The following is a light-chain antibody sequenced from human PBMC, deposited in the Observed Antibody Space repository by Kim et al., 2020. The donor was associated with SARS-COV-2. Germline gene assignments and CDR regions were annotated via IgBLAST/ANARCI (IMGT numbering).Light chain of an antibody. J-gene: IGLJ3*02. Sequence: QLVLTQSPSASASLGASVKLTCTLSSGHSSYAIAWHQQQPEKGPRYLMKVNSDGSHSKGDGIPDRFSGSSSGAERYLTISSLQSEDEADYYCQTWGSGIRLFGGGTQLTVL. CDR1: SGHSSYA. CDR2: VNSDGSH. V-gene: IGLV4-69*01. CDR3: QTWGSGIRL.